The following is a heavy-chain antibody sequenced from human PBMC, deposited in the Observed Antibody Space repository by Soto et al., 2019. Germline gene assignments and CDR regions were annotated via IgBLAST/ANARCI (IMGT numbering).Heavy chain of an antibody. CDR2: IIPIFGTA. CDR3: ARDTYDYDTSGYFDY. J-gene: IGHJ4*02. CDR1: GGTFSSYA. V-gene: IGHV1-69*12. D-gene: IGHD3-22*01. Sequence: QVQLVQSGAEVKKPGSSVKVSCKASGGTFSSYAISWVRQAPGQGLEWMGGIIPIFGTANYAQKFQGRVTITADESTSTAYMELSSLRSDDTAGYYCARDTYDYDTSGYFDYWGQGTLVTVSS.